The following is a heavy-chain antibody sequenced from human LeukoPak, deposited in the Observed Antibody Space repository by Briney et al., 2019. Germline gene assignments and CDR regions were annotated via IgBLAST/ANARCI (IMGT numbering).Heavy chain of an antibody. D-gene: IGHD3-3*01. Sequence: GGSLRLSCAASGFTFSSYSMNWVRQAPGKGLEWVAVISYDGSNKYYADSVKGRFTISRDNSKNTLYLQMNSLRAEDTAVYYCARGGITIFGVVIRPGIFDYWGQGTLVTVSS. V-gene: IGHV3-30*03. J-gene: IGHJ4*02. CDR3: ARGGITIFGVVIRPGIFDY. CDR2: ISYDGSNK. CDR1: GFTFSSYS.